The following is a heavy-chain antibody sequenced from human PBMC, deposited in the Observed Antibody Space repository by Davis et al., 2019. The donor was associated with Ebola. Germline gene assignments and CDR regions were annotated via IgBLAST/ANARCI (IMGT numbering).Heavy chain of an antibody. CDR3: ARPYSSSRGWFDP. CDR1: GGSISSSSYY. V-gene: IGHV4-39*01. CDR2: IYYSGST. D-gene: IGHD6-13*01. Sequence: SETLSLTCTVSGGSISSSSYYWGWIRQPPGKGLEWIGRIYYSGSTYYNPSLKSRVTISVDTSKNQFSLKLSSVTAADTAVYYCARPYSSSRGWFDPWGQGTLVTVSS. J-gene: IGHJ5*02.